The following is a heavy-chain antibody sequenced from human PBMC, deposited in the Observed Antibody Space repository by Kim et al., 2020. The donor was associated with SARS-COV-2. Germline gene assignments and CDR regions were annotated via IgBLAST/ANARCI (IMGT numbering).Heavy chain of an antibody. CDR1: GFTFDDYA. J-gene: IGHJ4*02. Sequence: GGSLRLSCAASGFTFDDYAMHWVRQAPGKGLEWVSGISWNSGSIGYADSVKGRFTISRDNAKNSLYLQMNSLRAEDTALYYCAKSFGGVMKYWGQGTLVTVAS. CDR3: AKSFGGVMKY. D-gene: IGHD3-16*01. CDR2: ISWNSGSI. V-gene: IGHV3-9*01.